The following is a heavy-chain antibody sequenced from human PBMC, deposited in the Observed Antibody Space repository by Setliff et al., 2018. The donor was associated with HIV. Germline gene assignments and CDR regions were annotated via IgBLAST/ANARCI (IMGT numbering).Heavy chain of an antibody. J-gene: IGHJ4*02. Sequence: PSETLSLTCAVSGYSISSGYYWGWIRQPPGKGLEWIGSIYHSGSTYYNPSLKSRVTISVDTSKNQFSLKLSSVTAADTAVYYCAKLTPFDYWGQGTLVTVSS. CDR2: IYHSGST. D-gene: IGHD7-27*01. CDR3: AKLTPFDY. V-gene: IGHV4-38-2*01. CDR1: GYSISSGYY.